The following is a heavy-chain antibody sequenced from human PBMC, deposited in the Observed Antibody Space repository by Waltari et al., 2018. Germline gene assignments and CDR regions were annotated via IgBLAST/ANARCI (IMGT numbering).Heavy chain of an antibody. V-gene: IGHV3-74*01. CDR2: INTDGSST. J-gene: IGHJ4*02. CDR1: GFTFTSYW. Sequence: EVQLVESGGGLVQPGGSLRPPWAASGFTFTSYWMHWVRQVPGKGLVSVSRINTDGSSTDYADSVKGRFTMSRDNAKNTLFLQMNSLRAEDTALYYCARDGGYCTSTSCQLSSCDYWGQGTLVTVSS. CDR3: ARDGGYCTSTSCQLSSCDY. D-gene: IGHD2-2*01.